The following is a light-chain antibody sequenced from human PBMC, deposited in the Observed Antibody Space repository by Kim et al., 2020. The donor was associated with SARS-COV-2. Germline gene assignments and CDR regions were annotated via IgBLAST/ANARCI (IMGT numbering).Light chain of an antibody. CDR2: GAS. CDR1: QSVSSNY. V-gene: IGKV3-20*01. J-gene: IGKJ1*01. CDR3: EQYGNLPWT. Sequence: EIVLTQSPGTQSLSPGERATLSCRDSQSVSSNYLAWYQQKPGQAPRLLIYGASSRATGIPDRFSGSGSGTDFTLTITGLEPEDLAVYYCEQYGNLPWTFGQGTKVDIK.